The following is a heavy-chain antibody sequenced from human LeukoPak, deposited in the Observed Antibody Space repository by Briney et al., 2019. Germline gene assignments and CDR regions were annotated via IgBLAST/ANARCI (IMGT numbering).Heavy chain of an antibody. D-gene: IGHD5/OR15-5a*01. CDR3: ARRRDSTRGDAFDI. V-gene: IGHV4-59*01. CDR1: GGSISSYY. J-gene: IGHJ3*02. CDR2: IYYSGST. Sequence: SETLSLTCTVSGGSISSYYWSWIRQPPGKGLEWIGYIYYSGSTNYNPSLKSRVTISVDTSKNQFSLKLSSVTAADTAVYYCARRRDSTRGDAFDIWGQGTMVTVSS.